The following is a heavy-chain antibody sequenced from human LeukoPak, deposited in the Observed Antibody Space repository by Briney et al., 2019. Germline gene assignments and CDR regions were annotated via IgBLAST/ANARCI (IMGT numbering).Heavy chain of an antibody. J-gene: IGHJ3*02. V-gene: IGHV4-39*07. CDR3: ARGFYDSSGHDAFDI. D-gene: IGHD3-22*01. CDR2: MYYTGSS. CDR1: GGSISSTRYY. Sequence: SETLSLTCSVSGGSISSTRYYWGWIRQPPGKGLDWIGSMYYTGSSYYNPSLKSRVTISVDTSKNQFSLKLSSVTAADTAVYYCARGFYDSSGHDAFDIWGQGTMVTVSS.